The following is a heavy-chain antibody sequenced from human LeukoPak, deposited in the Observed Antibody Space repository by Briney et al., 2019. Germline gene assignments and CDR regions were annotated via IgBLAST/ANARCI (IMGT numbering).Heavy chain of an antibody. J-gene: IGHJ3*02. D-gene: IGHD2-15*01. Sequence: ASVKVSCKASGYTFTGYYMHWVRQAPGQGLEWMGWINPNSGGTNYAQKFQGRVTMTRDTSISTAYMELSRLRSDDTAVYYCARDPGGWSSDAFDMSSQGRMVTVSS. CDR1: GYTFTGYY. V-gene: IGHV1-2*02. CDR2: INPNSGGT. CDR3: ARDPGGWSSDAFDM.